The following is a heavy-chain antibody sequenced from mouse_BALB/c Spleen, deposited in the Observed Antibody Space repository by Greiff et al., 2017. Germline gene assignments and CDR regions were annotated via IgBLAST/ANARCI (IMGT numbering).Heavy chain of an antibody. Sequence: QVQLKESGAELVRPGTSVKVSCKASGYASTNYLIEWVKQRPGQGLEWIGVINPGSGGTNYNEKFKGKATLAADKSSSTAYMQLSSLTSDDSAVYFCARLDYYGPYAMDYWGQGTSVTVSS. J-gene: IGHJ4*01. D-gene: IGHD1-1*01. V-gene: IGHV1-54*01. CDR1: GYASTNYL. CDR3: ARLDYYGPYAMDY. CDR2: INPGSGGT.